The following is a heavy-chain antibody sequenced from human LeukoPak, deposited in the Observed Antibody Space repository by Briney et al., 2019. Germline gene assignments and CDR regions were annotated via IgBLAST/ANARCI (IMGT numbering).Heavy chain of an antibody. J-gene: IGHJ4*02. CDR3: ARVAPGIAAAGKKNDY. CDR1: GFTFSSYA. D-gene: IGHD6-13*01. V-gene: IGHV3-30-3*01. CDR2: ISYDGSNK. Sequence: PGRSLRLSCAASGFTFSSYAMHWVRPAPGKGLEWVAVISYDGSNKYYADSVKGRFTISRDNSKNTLYLQMNSLRAEDTAVYYCARVAPGIAAAGKKNDYWGQGTLVTVSS.